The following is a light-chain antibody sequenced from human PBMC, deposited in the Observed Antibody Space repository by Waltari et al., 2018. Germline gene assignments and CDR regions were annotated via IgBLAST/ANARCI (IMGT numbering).Light chain of an antibody. CDR3: QQYGNSPYT. CDR2: GAS. CDR1: QSLSNSY. J-gene: IGKJ2*01. Sequence: IVLTPSPGTLSLSPGERATLSCRASQSLSNSYLAWYQQKPGQAPRLLIYGASSRATGIPDRFSGSGSGTDFILTISRLEPEDFAVYDCQQYGNSPYTFGQGTKLEIK. V-gene: IGKV3-20*01.